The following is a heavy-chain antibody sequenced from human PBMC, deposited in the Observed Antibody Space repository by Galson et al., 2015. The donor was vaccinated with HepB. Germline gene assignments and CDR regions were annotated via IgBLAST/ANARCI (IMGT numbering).Heavy chain of an antibody. CDR1: GYSFTNYH. CDR2: INPSGGST. J-gene: IGHJ4*02. CDR3: ARDRVAPGALSDY. D-gene: IGHD2-15*01. Sequence: SVKVSCKASGYSFTNYHIHWVRRAPGQGLEWTGMINPSGGSTNYAQKFQGRVTMTSDTSTSTVYMELSSLTSEDTAVYYCARDRVAPGALSDYWGQGTLVTVSS. V-gene: IGHV1-46*01.